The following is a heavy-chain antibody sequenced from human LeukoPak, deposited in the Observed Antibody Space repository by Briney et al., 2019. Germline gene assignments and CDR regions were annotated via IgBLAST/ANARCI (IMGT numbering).Heavy chain of an antibody. CDR1: GFTFNNYD. D-gene: IGHD6-19*01. CDR3: AKPPNYIAVPQRPFRN. Sequence: PGGSLRLSCLASGFTFNNYDMNWVRQPPEKGLEWISSIRRSGDTTYYADSVKGRFTVSRDNSRNTLYLQMNSLRPEDTAVYYCAKPPNYIAVPQRPFRNSGPGTLVTVSS. V-gene: IGHV3-23*01. J-gene: IGHJ4*02. CDR2: IRRSGDTT.